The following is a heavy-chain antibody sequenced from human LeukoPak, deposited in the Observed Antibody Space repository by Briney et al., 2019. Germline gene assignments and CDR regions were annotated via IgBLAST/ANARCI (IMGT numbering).Heavy chain of an antibody. V-gene: IGHV3-21*01. Sequence: GGSLGLSCAASGFTFSSYSMNLVRQAPGKGLEWVSSISSSSSYIYYADSVKGRFTISRDNAKNSLYLQMNSLRAEDTAVYYCATKESGYCSSTSCYKGYYYYYGMDVWGQGTTVTVSS. D-gene: IGHD2-2*02. CDR3: ATKESGYCSSTSCYKGYYYYYGMDV. J-gene: IGHJ6*02. CDR1: GFTFSSYS. CDR2: ISSSSSYI.